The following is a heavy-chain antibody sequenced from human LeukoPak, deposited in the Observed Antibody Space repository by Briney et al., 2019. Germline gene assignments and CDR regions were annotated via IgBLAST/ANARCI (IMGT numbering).Heavy chain of an antibody. Sequence: SETLSLTCTVSGYSISSGYYWAWIRQPPGKGLEWIGNIYHTGSTYYNPSLKSRVTISVDTSKNQFSLKLSSVTAADTAVYYCARAYSSSWYSNWFDPWGQGTLVTVSS. J-gene: IGHJ5*02. CDR3: ARAYSSSWYSNWFDP. CDR2: IYHTGST. CDR1: GYSISSGYY. D-gene: IGHD6-13*01. V-gene: IGHV4-38-2*02.